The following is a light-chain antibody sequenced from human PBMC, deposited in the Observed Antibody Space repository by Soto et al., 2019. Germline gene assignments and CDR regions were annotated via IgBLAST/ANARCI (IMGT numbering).Light chain of an antibody. V-gene: IGKV3-15*01. CDR3: QQYNNWPLT. J-gene: IGKJ4*01. CDR2: ATS. Sequence: EIVMTQSPATLSVSPGERATLSCRASHRVSSYLAWYQQKPGQAPRLLIYATSTRATGIPARFSGSRSGTEFTLTISSLQSEDFAVYYCQQYNNWPLTFGGGTRWIS. CDR1: HRVSSY.